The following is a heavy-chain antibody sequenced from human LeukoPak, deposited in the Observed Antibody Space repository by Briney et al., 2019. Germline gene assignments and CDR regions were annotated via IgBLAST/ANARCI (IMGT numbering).Heavy chain of an antibody. CDR3: ARHRGQQLVLTAFDI. J-gene: IGHJ3*02. CDR1: GGSISSYY. Sequence: KSSETLSLTCTVSGGSISSYYWSWVRQPPGKGLEWIGYIYYSGSTNYNPSLKSRVTISVDTSKNQFSLKLSSVTAADTAVYYCARHRGQQLVLTAFDIWGQGTMVTVSS. V-gene: IGHV4-59*08. CDR2: IYYSGST. D-gene: IGHD6-13*01.